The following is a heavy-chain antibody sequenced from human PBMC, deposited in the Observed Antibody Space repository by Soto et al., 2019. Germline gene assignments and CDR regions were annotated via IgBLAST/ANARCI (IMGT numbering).Heavy chain of an antibody. CDR2: VSAYNGEK. D-gene: IGHD6-6*01. Sequence: GASVKVSCKASGYTYTNIGINWVRQATGQGLEWLGWVSAYNGEKRYAQRVQARVIMTTDTSTTTAYMELRSLRSDDTAVYYCSRGTSIPASCDYWGQGTLVTVSS. CDR3: SRGTSIPASCDY. J-gene: IGHJ4*01. V-gene: IGHV1-18*01. CDR1: GYTYTNIG.